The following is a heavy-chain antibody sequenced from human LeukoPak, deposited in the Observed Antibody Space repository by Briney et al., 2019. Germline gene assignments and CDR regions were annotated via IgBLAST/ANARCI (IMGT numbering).Heavy chain of an antibody. D-gene: IGHD3-3*01. CDR2: ISSSGSTV. CDR1: GFTFSDYY. CDR3: ARXRGFGVVTPIDC. J-gene: IGHJ4*02. Sequence: PGGSLRLSCAASGFTFSDYYMSWIRQAPGKGLEWVSHISSSGSTVYYADSVKGRFTMSRDNAKNSLFLEMNSLRVEDTAVYYCARXRGFGVVTPIDCWGQGTLVIVSS. V-gene: IGHV3-11*01.